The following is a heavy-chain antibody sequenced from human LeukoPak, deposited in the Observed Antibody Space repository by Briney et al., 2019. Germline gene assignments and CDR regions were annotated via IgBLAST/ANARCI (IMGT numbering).Heavy chain of an antibody. J-gene: IGHJ4*02. CDR2: INSSGSTI. V-gene: IGHV3-11*01. Sequence: GGSLRLSCAASGFTFSDHYMSWIRQAPGKGLEWVSYINSSGSTIYYADSVKGRFTISRDNAKNSLYLQMNSLRAEDTAVYYCARDHRSGSYRDHWGQGTLVTVSS. CDR3: ARDHRSGSYRDH. CDR1: GFTFSDHY. D-gene: IGHD1-26*01.